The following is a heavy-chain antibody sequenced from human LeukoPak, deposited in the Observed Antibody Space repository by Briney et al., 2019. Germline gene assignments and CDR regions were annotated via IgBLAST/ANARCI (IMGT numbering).Heavy chain of an antibody. J-gene: IGHJ3*02. CDR2: INHSGST. Sequence: PSETLSLTCTVSGGSISSYYWSWIRQPPGKGLEWIGEINHSGSTNYKPSLKSRVTISVDTSKNQFSLKLSSVTAADTAVYYCARHKCSSTTCQMRYAFDIWGQGTMVTVSS. V-gene: IGHV4-34*01. CDR1: GGSISSYY. CDR3: ARHKCSSTTCQMRYAFDI. D-gene: IGHD2-2*01.